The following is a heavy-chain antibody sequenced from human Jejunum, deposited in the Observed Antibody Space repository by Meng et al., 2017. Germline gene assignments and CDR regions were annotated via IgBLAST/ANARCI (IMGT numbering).Heavy chain of an antibody. V-gene: IGHV3-15*01. CDR3: SHCAGDPAEYFQD. CDR1: GFTFSIAW. D-gene: IGHD2-21*02. CDR2: IKSKIDGETT. Sequence: EVQLVESGGGLIKLGGSLRLSCAASGFTFSIAWMSWVRQAPGKGLEWVGRIKSKIDGETTDYAAPVKGRFTISRDDSKNTLYLQMNSLETEDTAVYYCSHCAGDPAEYFQDWGQGSLVTVSS. J-gene: IGHJ1*01.